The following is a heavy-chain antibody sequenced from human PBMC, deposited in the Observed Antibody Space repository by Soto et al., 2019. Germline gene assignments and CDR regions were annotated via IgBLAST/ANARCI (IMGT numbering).Heavy chain of an antibody. Sequence: QLQLQESGPGLVKPSETLSLTCSVSGGSISSGGYYWGWIRQPPGKGLEWIGSFHYSGSTYYNPSPKSRVTISVDTSKNQFSLNLSSVSAADTAVYYCARGHGGISVFGAPGHFDYWGQGALVIVSS. J-gene: IGHJ4*02. CDR1: GGSISSGGYY. V-gene: IGHV4-39*01. CDR3: ARGHGGISVFGAPGHFDY. CDR2: FHYSGST. D-gene: IGHD3-3*01.